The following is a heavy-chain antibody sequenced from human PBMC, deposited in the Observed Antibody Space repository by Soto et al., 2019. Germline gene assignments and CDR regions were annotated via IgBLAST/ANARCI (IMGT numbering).Heavy chain of an antibody. V-gene: IGHV3-23*01. D-gene: IGHD3-3*01. CDR1: GFTFSNCA. CDR3: AKGRDLYYFDC. Sequence: EVQLLESGGGMVQPGGSLRLSCAASGFTFSNCAMSWVRQAPGKGLGWVSAISGYGGSTYYADSVKGRFTISRDNSKNTMYLQMNSLRAEDTAVYYCAKGRDLYYFDCWGQGTLVTVSS. J-gene: IGHJ4*02. CDR2: ISGYGGST.